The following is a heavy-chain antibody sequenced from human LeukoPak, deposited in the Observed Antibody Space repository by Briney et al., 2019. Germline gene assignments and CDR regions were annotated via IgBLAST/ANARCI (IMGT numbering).Heavy chain of an antibody. D-gene: IGHD3-22*01. CDR1: GGSFSGYY. V-gene: IGHV4-34*01. Sequence: SETLSLTCAVYGGSFSGYYWSRIRQPPGKGLEWIGEINHSGSTNYNPSLKSRVTISVDTSKNQFSLKLSSVTAADTAVYYCARGRPSSRGAFYYDSSGYYSYRGQGTLVTVSS. CDR2: INHSGST. CDR3: ARGRPSSRGAFYYDSSGYYSY. J-gene: IGHJ4*02.